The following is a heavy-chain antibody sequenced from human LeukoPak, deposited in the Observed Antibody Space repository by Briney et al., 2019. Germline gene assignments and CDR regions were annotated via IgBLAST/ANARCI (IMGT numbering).Heavy chain of an antibody. CDR2: ISWGGGST. CDR3: AKVTDSSGYPLYYGMDV. Sequence: PGGSLRLSCAASGFTFDDYAMHWVRQAPGKGLEWVSLISWGGGSTYYADSVKGRFTISRDNSKNSLYLQMNSLRAEDTALYYCAKVTDSSGYPLYYGMDVWGQGTTVTVSS. CDR1: GFTFDDYA. J-gene: IGHJ6*02. V-gene: IGHV3-43D*03. D-gene: IGHD3-22*01.